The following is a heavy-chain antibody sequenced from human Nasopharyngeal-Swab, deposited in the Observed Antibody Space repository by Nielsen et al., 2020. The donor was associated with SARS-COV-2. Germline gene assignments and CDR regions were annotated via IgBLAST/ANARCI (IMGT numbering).Heavy chain of an antibody. D-gene: IGHD3-10*01. CDR3: ASPLWFGELLPASYYYYGMDV. CDR2: IYYSGST. Sequence: WTRESRGKTREGCGSIYYSGSTYYNPSLKRRVTISVDTSKNQFSLKLSSVTAADTAVYYCASPLWFGELLPASYYYYGMDVWGQGTTVTVSS. J-gene: IGHJ6*02. V-gene: IGHV4-39*01.